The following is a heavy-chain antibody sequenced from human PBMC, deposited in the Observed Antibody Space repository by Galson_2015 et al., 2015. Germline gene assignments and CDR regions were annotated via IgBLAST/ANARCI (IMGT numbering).Heavy chain of an antibody. D-gene: IGHD3-16*01. CDR2: IDRSSSTI. Sequence: SLRLSCAASGFTFSSNTMIWLRQAPGKGLEWVSQIDRSSSTIYYADSVKGRFTISRDNAKNSLYLQMSSLRVEDTAVYYCARDGGGGFGYWGQGTLATVSS. J-gene: IGHJ4*02. CDR3: ARDGGGGFGY. CDR1: GFTFSSNT. V-gene: IGHV3-48*01.